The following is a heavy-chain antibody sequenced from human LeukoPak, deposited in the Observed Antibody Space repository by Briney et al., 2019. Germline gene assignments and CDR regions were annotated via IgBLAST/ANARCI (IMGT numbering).Heavy chain of an antibody. CDR1: GFTFSSYA. CDR3: AKERDYYGSGPPDY. V-gene: IGHV3-23*01. J-gene: IGHJ4*02. D-gene: IGHD3-10*01. Sequence: PGGSLRLSCAASGFTFSSYAMSWVRQAPGKGLEWVSAISGSGGSTYYADSVKGRFTISRDNSKNTLYLQMNSLRAEGTAVYYCAKERDYYGSGPPDYWGQGTLVTVSS. CDR2: ISGSGGST.